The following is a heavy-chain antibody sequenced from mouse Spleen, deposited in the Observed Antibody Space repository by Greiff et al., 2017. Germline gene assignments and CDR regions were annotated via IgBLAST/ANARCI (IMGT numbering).Heavy chain of an antibody. Sequence: EVQVVESGGGLVKPGGSLKLSCAASGFTFSSYAMSWVRQTPEKRLEWVATISSGGSYTYYPDSVKGRFTISRDNAKNTLYLQMSSLRSEDTAMYYCASPRNWDWFAYWGQGTLVTVSA. CDR1: GFTFSSYA. V-gene: IGHV5-9-3*01. CDR2: ISSGGSYT. CDR3: ASPRNWDWFAY. J-gene: IGHJ3*01. D-gene: IGHD4-1*01.